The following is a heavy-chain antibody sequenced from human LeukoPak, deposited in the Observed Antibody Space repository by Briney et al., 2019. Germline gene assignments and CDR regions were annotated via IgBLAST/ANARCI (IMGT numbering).Heavy chain of an antibody. CDR1: GFTFSNSW. J-gene: IGHJ3*01. Sequence: PGGSLRLSCVASGFTFSNSWMHWVRQAPGKGLEWVSGISESGIITVYADSVKGRFIISRDNSKNTLYLQMNSLRPDDTAVYLCAGRQSVTWRAFDLWGQGTMVTVSS. D-gene: IGHD5/OR15-5a*01. CDR3: AGRQSVTWRAFDL. CDR2: ISESGIIT. V-gene: IGHV3-23*01.